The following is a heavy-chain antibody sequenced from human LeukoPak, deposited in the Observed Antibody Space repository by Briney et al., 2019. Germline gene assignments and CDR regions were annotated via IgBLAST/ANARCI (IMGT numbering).Heavy chain of an antibody. D-gene: IGHD5-12*01. V-gene: IGHV4-59*01. Sequence: SETLSLTCTVSGGSIGSFYWSWIRQPPGRDLEWIGDVYDSESFSYSDSETIADIKNTNYNPTLKRRVTMSLDTSTKQVSLNLTTVPAADTAVYFCARGVATFFDRWGRGALVAVSS. CDR3: ARGVATFFDR. CDR1: GGSIGSFY. J-gene: IGHJ4*02. CDR2: VYDSESFSYSDSETIADIKNT.